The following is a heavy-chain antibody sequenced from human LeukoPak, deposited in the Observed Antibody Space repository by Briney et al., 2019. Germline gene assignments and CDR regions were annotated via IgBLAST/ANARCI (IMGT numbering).Heavy chain of an antibody. CDR3: ARIVATTRFDP. D-gene: IGHD5-12*01. J-gene: IGHJ5*02. Sequence: GGSLRLSCAASGFTFGNSWVHWVRQAPGKGLVWDSLINADGSTTTYVDSVKGRFTISRDNAKNSLYLQMNSLRAEDTAVYYCARIVATTRFDPWGQGTLVTVSS. CDR2: INADGSTT. CDR1: GFTFGNSW. V-gene: IGHV3-74*01.